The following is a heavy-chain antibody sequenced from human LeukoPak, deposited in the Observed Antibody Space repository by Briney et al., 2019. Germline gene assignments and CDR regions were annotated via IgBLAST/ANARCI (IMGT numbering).Heavy chain of an antibody. Sequence: SETLSLTCAVSGGSISSGGYSGSWIRQPPGTGREWIGYIYHSGSTYYNPSLKSRVTISVDRSKNQFSLKLSSVTAADTAVYYCARIGSSGFFDYWGQGTLVTVSS. CDR2: IYHSGST. CDR3: ARIGSSGFFDY. D-gene: IGHD6-19*01. J-gene: IGHJ4*02. CDR1: GGSISSGGYS. V-gene: IGHV4-30-2*01.